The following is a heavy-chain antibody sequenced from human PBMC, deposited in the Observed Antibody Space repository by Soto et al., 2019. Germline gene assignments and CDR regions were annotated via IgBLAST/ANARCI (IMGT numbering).Heavy chain of an antibody. Sequence: QVQLVQSGAEVRKPGASVKVSCKASGYTFTTYEISWVRQAPGQGLEWMGWISGYNGHTKYAQKFKGRVTMTTDTSTSTVYMDLRSLRSDDTAVYYCAREGEMPYYYYGLDVWGQGTTVTVSS. D-gene: IGHD3-16*01. CDR3: AREGEMPYYYYGLDV. J-gene: IGHJ6*02. CDR1: GYTFTTYE. CDR2: ISGYNGHT. V-gene: IGHV1-18*01.